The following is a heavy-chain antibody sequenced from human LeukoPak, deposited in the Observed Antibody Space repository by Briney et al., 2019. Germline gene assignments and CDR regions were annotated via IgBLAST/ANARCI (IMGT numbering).Heavy chain of an antibody. D-gene: IGHD6-19*01. V-gene: IGHV3-30*18. J-gene: IGHJ4*02. Sequence: AGGSLRLSCAASGFTFSSYSMNWVRQARGKGLEWVAVISYDGSNKYYADSVKGRFTISRDNSKNTLYLQMNSLRAEDTAVYYCAKDGDSSGWYYFDYWGQGTLVTVSS. CDR2: ISYDGSNK. CDR1: GFTFSSYS. CDR3: AKDGDSSGWYYFDY.